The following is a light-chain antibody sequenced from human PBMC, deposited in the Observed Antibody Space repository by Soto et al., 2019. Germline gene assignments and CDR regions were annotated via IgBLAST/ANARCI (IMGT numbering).Light chain of an antibody. Sequence: QSALTQPASVSGSPGQSITISCTGSSSDVGGYDYVSWYQQHPGKAPKLMIYEVNNRPSGVSNRFSGSKSGNTASLTISGLQAEDDADYYCSSYTSIGSWVFGGGTKLTVL. J-gene: IGLJ3*02. CDR1: SSDVGGYDY. CDR2: EVN. CDR3: SSYTSIGSWV. V-gene: IGLV2-14*01.